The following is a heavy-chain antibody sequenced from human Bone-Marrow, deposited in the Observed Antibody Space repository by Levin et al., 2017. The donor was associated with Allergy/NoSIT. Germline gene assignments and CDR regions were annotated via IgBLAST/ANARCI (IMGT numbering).Heavy chain of an antibody. V-gene: IGHV4-4*07. CDR3: AWDLADDYSGDGGFYYGMDV. D-gene: IGHD5-12*01. J-gene: IGHJ6*02. CDR2: IYTSGGT. CDR1: GGSIRTFY. Sequence: SETLSLTCSVSGGSIRTFYWSWIRQSAGKGLEWIGRIYTSGGTNYNPSLKRRVTMSVDTSKNQFSLKLSSVTAADTAVYYCAWDLADDYSGDGGFYYGMDVWGQGTTVTVSS.